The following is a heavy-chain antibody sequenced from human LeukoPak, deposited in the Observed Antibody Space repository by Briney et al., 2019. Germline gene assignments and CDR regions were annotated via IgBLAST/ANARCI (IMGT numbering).Heavy chain of an antibody. CDR3: ARDLVTVTKGFDI. Sequence: PSETLSLTCAVSADSFSSHYWTWIRQPPGKGLEWIGYISYIGSTNYNPSLKSRVTISIDTSKNQFSLKQSSVTAADTAVYYCARDLVTVTKGFDIWGQGTMVSVSS. D-gene: IGHD4-17*01. CDR2: ISYIGST. V-gene: IGHV4-59*11. CDR1: ADSFSSHY. J-gene: IGHJ3*02.